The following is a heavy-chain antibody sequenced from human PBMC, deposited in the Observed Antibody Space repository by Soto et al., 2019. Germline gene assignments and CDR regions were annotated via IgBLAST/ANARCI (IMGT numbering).Heavy chain of an antibody. D-gene: IGHD3-3*01. Sequence: PSETLSLTCSVSGGTISAYYWNWIRQSPGKGLEWIGYIHYSGSTSYNRSLESQVTISLNPSKTQFSLKLSSVTAADTAFYYCARNPKDFWNGYYFDSWGQGTLVTVS. CDR2: IHYSGST. CDR3: ARNPKDFWNGYYFDS. CDR1: GGTISAYY. J-gene: IGHJ4*02. V-gene: IGHV4-59*01.